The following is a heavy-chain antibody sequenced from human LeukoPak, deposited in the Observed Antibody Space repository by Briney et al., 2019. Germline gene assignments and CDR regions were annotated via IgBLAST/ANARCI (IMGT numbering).Heavy chain of an antibody. CDR3: ARVEIVVVVAATPVGWFDP. D-gene: IGHD2-15*01. V-gene: IGHV4-31*03. Sequence: PSETLSLTCTVSGGSISSGGYYWSWIRQHPGKGLEWIGYIYYSGSTYYNPSLKSRVTISVDTSKNQFSLKLSSVTAADTAVYYCARVEIVVVVAATPVGWFDPWGQGTLVTVSS. CDR2: IYYSGST. CDR1: GGSISSGGYY. J-gene: IGHJ5*02.